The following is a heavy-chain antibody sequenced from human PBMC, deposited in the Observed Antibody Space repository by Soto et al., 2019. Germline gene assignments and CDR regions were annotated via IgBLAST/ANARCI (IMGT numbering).Heavy chain of an antibody. CDR3: ARSFSTSCDFSFCWFDP. J-gene: IGHJ5*02. D-gene: IGHD2-2*01. Sequence: SVKVSCKASGGTFSSYAISWVRQAPGQGLEWMGGIIPIFGTANYAQKFQGRVTITADESTSTAYMELSSLRSEDTAVYYCARSFSTSCDFSFCWFDPWGQGTLVTVSS. CDR2: IIPIFGTA. V-gene: IGHV1-69*13. CDR1: GGTFSSYA.